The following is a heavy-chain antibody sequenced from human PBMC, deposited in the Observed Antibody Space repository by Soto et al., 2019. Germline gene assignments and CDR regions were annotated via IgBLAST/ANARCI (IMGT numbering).Heavy chain of an antibody. CDR3: AKPIVAAGYYGMDV. Sequence: LRLSCAASGFTFRSYDMHWVRQAPGKGLEWMGVISFDGVKKYYADSVKGRFTISRDSSKNKLYLQMNSLRAEDTAVYYCAKPIVAAGYYGMDVWGQGTTVTVSS. D-gene: IGHD6-13*01. V-gene: IGHV3-30*18. CDR1: GFTFRSYD. J-gene: IGHJ6*02. CDR2: ISFDGVKK.